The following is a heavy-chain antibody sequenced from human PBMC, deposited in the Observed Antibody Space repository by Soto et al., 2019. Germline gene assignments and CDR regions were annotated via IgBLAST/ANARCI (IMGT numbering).Heavy chain of an antibody. CDR2: ISYDGSNK. J-gene: IGHJ6*03. CDR1: GFTFSSYG. V-gene: IGHV3-30*18. D-gene: IGHD3-3*01. Sequence: GGSLRLSCAASGFTFSSYGMHWVRQAPGKGLEWVAVISYDGSNKYYADSVKGRFTISRDNSKNTLYLQMNSLRAEDTAAYYCAKEGLRFLDYYYYYMDVWGKGTTVTVSS. CDR3: AKEGLRFLDYYYYYMDV.